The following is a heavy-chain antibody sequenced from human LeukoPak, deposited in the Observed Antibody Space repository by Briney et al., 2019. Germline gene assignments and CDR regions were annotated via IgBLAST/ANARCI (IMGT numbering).Heavy chain of an antibody. CDR1: GYTFTSYA. CDR3: ARDRYGDGFAHFDY. CDR2: ITPSGGT. V-gene: IGHV1-2*02. J-gene: IGHJ4*02. Sequence: GASVKVSRTASGYTFTSYAMHWVRQAPGQGLEWMGWITPSGGTNYPQKFQGRVAITRDTSITTAYMDLSRLTSDDTAVYYCARDRYGDGFAHFDYWGQGALVTVSS. D-gene: IGHD5-24*01.